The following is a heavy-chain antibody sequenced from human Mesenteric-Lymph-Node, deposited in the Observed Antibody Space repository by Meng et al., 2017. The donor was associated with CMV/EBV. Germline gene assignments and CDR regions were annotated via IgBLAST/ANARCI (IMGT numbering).Heavy chain of an antibody. Sequence: GYQLNWIRQSPGKGLEWIGEVMNTGSTNYNPSLESRVTISADTSKSQFSLRLQSATAADTALYFCARRGMTLYLQMVVIDSGYYFDYWGQGILVTVSS. CDR1: GYQ. CDR2: VMNTGST. J-gene: IGHJ4*02. CDR3: ARRGMTLYLQMVVIDSGYYFDY. V-gene: IGHV4-34*12. D-gene: IGHD2/OR15-2a*01.